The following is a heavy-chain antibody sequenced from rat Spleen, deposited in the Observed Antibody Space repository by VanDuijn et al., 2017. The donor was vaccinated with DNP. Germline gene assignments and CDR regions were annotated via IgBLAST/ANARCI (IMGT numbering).Heavy chain of an antibody. J-gene: IGHJ2*01. D-gene: IGHD1-7*01. V-gene: IGHV3-1*01. Sequence: EVQLQESGPGLVKPSQSLSLTCSVTGYSITSNYWGWIRKFPGNEMEWIGHINYSGRNSYNPSLKSRISITRDTSKNQFFLHLNSVTSEDTATYYCARWTRYFDYWGQGVMVTVSS. CDR1: GYSITSNY. CDR3: ARWTRYFDY. CDR2: INYSGRN.